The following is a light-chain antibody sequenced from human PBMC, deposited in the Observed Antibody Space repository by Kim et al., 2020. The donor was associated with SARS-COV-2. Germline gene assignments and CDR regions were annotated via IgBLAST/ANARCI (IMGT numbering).Light chain of an antibody. J-gene: IGLJ2*01. CDR3: NYRDTSGTHHVV. Sequence: LGQTVRITCQGASLRSYYASWYQQKPGQAPVLVIYGKNNRPSGIPDRFSGSSSGNTASLTITGAQAEEEADYYCNYRDTSGTHHVVFGGGTQLTVL. CDR2: GKN. CDR1: SLRSYY. V-gene: IGLV3-19*01.